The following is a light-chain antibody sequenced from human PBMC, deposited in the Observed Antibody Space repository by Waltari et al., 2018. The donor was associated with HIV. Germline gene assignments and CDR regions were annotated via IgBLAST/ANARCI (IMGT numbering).Light chain of an antibody. Sequence: QSVLTQPPSVSGAPGQRVTIPCTGSSSNIGAGYDVHWYQQLPGTAPKPHIYANINRPSGVPDRFSGSKSGSSASLAITGLQAEDEAHYYCQSFDSSLTTSGVIFGGGTKLTVL. CDR3: QSFDSSLTTSGVI. CDR1: SSNIGAGYD. V-gene: IGLV1-40*01. CDR2: ANI. J-gene: IGLJ2*01.